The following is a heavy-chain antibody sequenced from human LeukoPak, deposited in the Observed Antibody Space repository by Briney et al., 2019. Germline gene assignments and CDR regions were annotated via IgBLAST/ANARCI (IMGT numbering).Heavy chain of an antibody. CDR2: IYYSGST. V-gene: IGHV4-39*07. CDR1: GGSISSNGYY. CDR3: ARDPVGYYEFWSGRYKGGEYFQH. Sequence: SETLSLTCTVSGGSISSNGYYWGWIRQPPGKGLEWIGSIYYSGSTYYNPSLKSRVTISVDTSKNQFSLKLSSVTAADTAVYYCARDPVGYYEFWSGRYKGGEYFQHWGQGTLVTVSS. D-gene: IGHD3-3*01. J-gene: IGHJ1*01.